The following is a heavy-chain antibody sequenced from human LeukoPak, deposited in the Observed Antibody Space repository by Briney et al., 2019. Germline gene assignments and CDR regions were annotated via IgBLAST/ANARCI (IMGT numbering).Heavy chain of an antibody. CDR1: GYTFTSYG. V-gene: IGHV1-18*01. J-gene: IGHJ6*03. CDR3: ARGLYSSSWHYYYYYMDV. D-gene: IGHD6-13*01. CDR2: ISAYNGNT. Sequence: ASVKVSCKASGYTFTSYGISWVRQAPGQGLEWMGWISAYNGNTNYAQKLQGRVTTTTDTSTSTAYMELRSLRSDDTAVYYCARGLYSSSWHYYYYYMDVWGKGTTVTVSS.